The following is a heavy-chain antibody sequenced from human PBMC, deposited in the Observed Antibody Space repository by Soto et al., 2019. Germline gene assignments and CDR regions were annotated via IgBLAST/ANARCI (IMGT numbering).Heavy chain of an antibody. CDR1: GGTFSTYA. Sequence: SVKVSCKASGGTFSTYAIIWVRQAPGQGLEWMGGIIPIFGTADYAQKFQGRVTITADESTSTGNMELNSLRAEDTAVYYCAKSYDSSGYCFDYWGQGTLVTVSS. J-gene: IGHJ4*02. CDR3: AKSYDSSGYCFDY. V-gene: IGHV1-69*13. CDR2: IIPIFGTA. D-gene: IGHD3-22*01.